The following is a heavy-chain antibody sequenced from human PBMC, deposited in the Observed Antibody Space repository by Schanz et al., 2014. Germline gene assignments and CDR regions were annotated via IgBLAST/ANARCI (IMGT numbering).Heavy chain of an antibody. D-gene: IGHD1-1*01. CDR2: VYSRSDKI. V-gene: IGHV3-23*05. Sequence: EVQLLESGGGLVQPGGSLRLSCSASTFTFDHYAMTWVRQAPGKGLEWVAAVYSRSDKIKYADSVRGRFTISRDNAKNSVELEMDSLRGEDTGLYCCARDRRNADLDYWGQGTLVTVSS. CDR1: TFTFDHYA. CDR3: ARDRRNADLDY. J-gene: IGHJ4*02.